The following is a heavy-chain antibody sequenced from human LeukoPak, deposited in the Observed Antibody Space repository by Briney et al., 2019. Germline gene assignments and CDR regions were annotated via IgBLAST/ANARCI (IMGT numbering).Heavy chain of an antibody. CDR1: GFTFSSYW. CDR3: ARAAYYGSGTYVP. J-gene: IGHJ5*02. Sequence: TGGSLRLSCAASGFTFSSYWMHWVRQAPGKGLVWVSRINIDGSSTNYADSVKGRFTISRDNAKNTLYPQMNSLRAEDTAVYYCARAAYYGSGTYVPWGQGTLVTVSS. CDR2: INIDGSST. V-gene: IGHV3-74*01. D-gene: IGHD3-10*01.